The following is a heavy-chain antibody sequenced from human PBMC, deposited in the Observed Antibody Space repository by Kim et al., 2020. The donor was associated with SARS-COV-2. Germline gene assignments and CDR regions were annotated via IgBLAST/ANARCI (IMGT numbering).Heavy chain of an antibody. CDR3: TTDPAYLVVRGIWNY. V-gene: IGHV3-15*01. CDR1: GFTFSNAW. CDR2: IKSKTDGGTT. J-gene: IGHJ4*02. Sequence: GGSLRLSCAASGFTFSNAWMSWVRQAPGKGLEWVGRIKSKTDGGTTDYAAPVKGRFTISRDDSKNTLYLQMNSLKTEDTAVYYCTTDPAYLVVRGIWNYWGQGTLVTVSS. D-gene: IGHD3-10*01.